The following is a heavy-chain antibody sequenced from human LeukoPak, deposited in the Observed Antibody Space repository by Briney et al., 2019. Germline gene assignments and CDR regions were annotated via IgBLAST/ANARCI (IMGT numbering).Heavy chain of an antibody. V-gene: IGHV1-2*02. D-gene: IGHD4-11*01. J-gene: IGHJ4*02. CDR2: INPNSGGT. CDR3: ARDTYSKGAFDY. Sequence: ASVNVSCKASGYTFTGYYMHWVRQAPGQGLEWMGWINPNSGGTNYAQKFQGRVTMTRDTSISTAYMELSRLRSDDTAVYYCARDTYSKGAFDYWGQGTLVTVSS. CDR1: GYTFTGYY.